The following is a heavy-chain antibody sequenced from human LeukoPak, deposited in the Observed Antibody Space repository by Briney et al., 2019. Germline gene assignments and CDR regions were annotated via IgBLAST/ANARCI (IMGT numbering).Heavy chain of an antibody. CDR2: IYTSGTT. CDR3: ARLTGNDAFDI. J-gene: IGHJ3*02. D-gene: IGHD7-27*01. CDR1: GGSISSGSYS. V-gene: IGHV4-61*02. Sequence: SETLSLTCTVSGGSISSGSYSWNWIRQPAGTGLECIGRIYTSGTTNYNPSLKSRVTMSVDTSKNQFSLKLSSVTAADTAVYYCARLTGNDAFDIWGQGTMVTVSS.